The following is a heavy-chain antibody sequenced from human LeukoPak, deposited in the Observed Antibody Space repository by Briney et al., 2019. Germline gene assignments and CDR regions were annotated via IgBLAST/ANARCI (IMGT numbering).Heavy chain of an antibody. J-gene: IGHJ6*03. D-gene: IGHD3-3*02. V-gene: IGHV4-61*02. CDR1: GGSISSGSYY. CDR3: ARSHFRPSGYYYMDV. CDR2: IYTSGST. Sequence: PSETLSLTCTVAGGSISSGSYYWSWIRQPAGNGLEWIVRIYTSGSTHYNPSLKSRVTISVDTSKNQFSLKLSSVTAADTAVYYCARSHFRPSGYYYMDVWGKGTTVTVSS.